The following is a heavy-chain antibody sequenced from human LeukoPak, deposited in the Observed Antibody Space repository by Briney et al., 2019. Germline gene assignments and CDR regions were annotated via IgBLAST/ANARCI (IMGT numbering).Heavy chain of an antibody. D-gene: IGHD1-7*01. J-gene: IGHJ4*02. CDR2: IRYDGSNK. V-gene: IGHV3-30*02. CDR3: ARDGYNWNYDIDY. CDR1: GFTFSSYG. Sequence: GGSLRLSCAASGFTFSSYGMHWVRQAPGKGLEWVAFIRYDGSNKYYADSVKGRFTISRDNSKNTLYLQMNSLRAEDTAVYYCARDGYNWNYDIDYWGQGTLVTVSS.